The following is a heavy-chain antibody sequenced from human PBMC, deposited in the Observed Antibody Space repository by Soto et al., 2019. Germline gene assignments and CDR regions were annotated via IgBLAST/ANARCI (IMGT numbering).Heavy chain of an antibody. V-gene: IGHV3-33*01. CDR2: IWYDGTNK. J-gene: IGHJ4*02. Sequence: QVQLVESGGGVVQPGRSLRLSCAASGFTFSSYGMHWVRQAPGKGREWVAFIWYDGTNKYYADSVKGRFTISRDNSKNTLYLQMNSLRAEDTAVYYCARGPYSSSWSHFDYWGQGTLVTVSS. CDR1: GFTFSSYG. D-gene: IGHD6-13*01. CDR3: ARGPYSSSWSHFDY.